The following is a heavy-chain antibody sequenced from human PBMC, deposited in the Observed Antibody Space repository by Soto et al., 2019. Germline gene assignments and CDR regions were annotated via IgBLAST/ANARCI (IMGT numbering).Heavy chain of an antibody. J-gene: IGHJ4*02. V-gene: IGHV3-30*18. CDR1: GFTFSSYG. D-gene: IGHD6-19*01. Sequence: QVQLVESGGGVVQPGRSLRLSCAASGFTFSSYGMHWVRQAPGKGLEWVAVISYDGSNKYYADSVKGRLTISRDNSKNTLYLQMNSLRAEDTAVYYCAKAPSSSGWSVFDYWGQGTLVTVSS. CDR2: ISYDGSNK. CDR3: AKAPSSSGWSVFDY.